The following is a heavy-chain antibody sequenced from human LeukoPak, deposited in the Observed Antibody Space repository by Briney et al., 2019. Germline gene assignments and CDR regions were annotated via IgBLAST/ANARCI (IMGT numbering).Heavy chain of an antibody. CDR3: ARGRPHRSTPWFDP. CDR2: INHSGST. CDR1: GGSFSGYY. Sequence: PSETLSLTCAVYGGSFSGYYWSWIRQPPGKGLEWIGEINHSGSTNYNPSLKSRVTISVDTSKNQFSLKLSSVTAADTAVYYCARGRPHRSTPWFDPWGQGTLVTVSS. J-gene: IGHJ5*02. V-gene: IGHV4-34*01.